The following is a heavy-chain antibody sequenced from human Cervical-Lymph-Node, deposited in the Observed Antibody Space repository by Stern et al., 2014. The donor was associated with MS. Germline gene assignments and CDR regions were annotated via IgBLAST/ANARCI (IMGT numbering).Heavy chain of an antibody. Sequence: QVQLVQSGAEVRKPGASVKVSCKASGYTFTNYGISWVRQAPGQGLEWMGWITTYNDNTNYAQKLQGRVTLTTDTSTSTAYMELRSLRSDDTAVYYCARFYGSGTYYHFDYWGQGTLVTVSS. CDR1: GYTFTNYG. V-gene: IGHV1-18*01. CDR2: ITTYNDNT. J-gene: IGHJ4*02. D-gene: IGHD3-10*01. CDR3: ARFYGSGTYYHFDY.